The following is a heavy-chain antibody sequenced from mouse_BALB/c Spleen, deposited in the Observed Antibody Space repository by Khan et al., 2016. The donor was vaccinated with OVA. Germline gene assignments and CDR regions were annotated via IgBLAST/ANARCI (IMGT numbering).Heavy chain of an antibody. J-gene: IGHJ4*01. CDR2: IWGGGSK. Sequence: VKLEESGPGLVAPSQSLSITCTVSGFSLTDYVVSWIRQPPGKGLEWLGVIWGGGSKYYNSALKSRLSISKDNSKSQVFLKMNSLQTDDTAMYYCAKVPPYYAMDYWGQGTSVTVSS. CDR1: GFSLTDYV. CDR3: AKVPPYYAMDY. V-gene: IGHV2-6-5*01.